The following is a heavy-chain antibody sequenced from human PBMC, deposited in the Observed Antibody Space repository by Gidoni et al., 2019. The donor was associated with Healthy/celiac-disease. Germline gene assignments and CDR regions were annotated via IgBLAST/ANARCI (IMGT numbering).Heavy chain of an antibody. CDR3: AKDRAVAGTTVFDY. CDR1: GFTVSSYA. J-gene: IGHJ4*02. CDR2: IRGSGGST. D-gene: IGHD6-19*01. V-gene: IGHV3-23*01. Sequence: EVQLLESGGGLVQPGGSLRLSCAASGFTVSSYAMSWVRQAPGKGRGWVSAIRGSGGSTYYADSVKGRFTISRDNSKNTLYLQMNSLRAEDTAVYYCAKDRAVAGTTVFDYWGQGTLVTVSS.